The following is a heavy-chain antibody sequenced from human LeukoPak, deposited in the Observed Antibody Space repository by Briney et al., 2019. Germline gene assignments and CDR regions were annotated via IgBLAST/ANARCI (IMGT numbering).Heavy chain of an antibody. CDR1: GSXIGYY. CDR3: ARQKCTSTSCLTKNAFDI. J-gene: IGHJ3*02. CDR2: IYTSGST. D-gene: IGHD2-2*01. Sequence: LXLTXXVSGSXIGYYWSWIRQPPGKGLEWIGYIYTSGSTNYNPSLESRVTISVDTSNNQFSLDLSSVTAADTAVYYCARQKCTSTSCLTKNAFDIWGQGTMVTVSS. V-gene: IGHV4-4*09.